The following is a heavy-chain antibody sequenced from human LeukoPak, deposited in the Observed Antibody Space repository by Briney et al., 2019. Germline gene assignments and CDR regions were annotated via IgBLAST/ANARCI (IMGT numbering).Heavy chain of an antibody. J-gene: IGHJ4*02. CDR2: ISGSGGST. D-gene: IGHD1-26*01. CDR1: GFTVSSYA. Sequence: GGSLRLSCAASGFTVSSYAMCWVRQARGKGLEWVSAISGSGGSTYYADSVKGRFTISRDNSKNTLYLQMNSLRAEDTAVYYCAKDLMGATLFFDCWGQGTLVTVSS. V-gene: IGHV3-23*01. CDR3: AKDLMGATLFFDC.